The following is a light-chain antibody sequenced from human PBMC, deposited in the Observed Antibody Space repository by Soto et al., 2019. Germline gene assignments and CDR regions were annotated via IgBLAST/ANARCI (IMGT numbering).Light chain of an antibody. J-gene: IGLJ3*02. Sequence: QSVLTQSPSVSAAPGQKVTISCSGSSSNVGNNYVSWYQQLPGTAPKLLIYDDYKRYSGIPDRFSGSKSGTSATLGITGLQTGDEADYYCATWDSSRSDVWVFGGGTKLTVL. V-gene: IGLV1-51*01. CDR1: SSNVGNNY. CDR2: DDY. CDR3: ATWDSSRSDVWV.